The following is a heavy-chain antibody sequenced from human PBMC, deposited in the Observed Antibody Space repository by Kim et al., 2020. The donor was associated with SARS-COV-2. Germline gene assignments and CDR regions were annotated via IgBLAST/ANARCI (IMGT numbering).Heavy chain of an antibody. CDR2: T. CDR3: ARGYGVLPFDP. J-gene: IGHJ5*02. D-gene: IGHD2-15*01. V-gene: IGHV1-18*01. Sequence: TNYARKLQGRVTMTTDTTTSTAYMELRSLRSDDTAVYYCARGYGVLPFDPWGQGTLVTVSS.